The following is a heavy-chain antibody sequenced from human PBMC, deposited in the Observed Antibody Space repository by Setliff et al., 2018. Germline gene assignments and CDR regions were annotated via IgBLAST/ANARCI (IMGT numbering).Heavy chain of an antibody. CDR1: GGSITDENSW. CDR3: AVDHVTNIAESGYGYTWIDP. V-gene: IGHV4-61*02. Sequence: PSETLSLTCTVSGGSITDENSWWAWIRQPAGKRPEWLGLIYIRGGTDYNPSLKSRVTISLDTSRNQFSLNLTSVTAADTAVYYCAVDHVTNIAESGYGYTWIDPWGQGIPVTVS. CDR2: IYIRGGT. J-gene: IGHJ5*02. D-gene: IGHD6-19*01.